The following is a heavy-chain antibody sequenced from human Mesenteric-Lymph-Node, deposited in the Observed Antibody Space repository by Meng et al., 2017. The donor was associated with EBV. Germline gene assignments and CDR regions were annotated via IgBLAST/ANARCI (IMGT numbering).Heavy chain of an antibody. V-gene: IGHV2-5*02. CDR2: IYWDDDK. D-gene: IGHD4-23*01. CDR3: THINGGGNSGFLDY. Sequence: QTTLKESGPTPVKPTPTLTPTCTFSGFSLSTSGVGVGWIRQPPGKALEWLALIYWDDDKRYSPSLKSRLTITKDTSKNQVVLTMINMDPVDTATYYCTHINGGGNSGFLDYWGQGTLVTVSS. J-gene: IGHJ4*02. CDR1: GFSLSTSGVG.